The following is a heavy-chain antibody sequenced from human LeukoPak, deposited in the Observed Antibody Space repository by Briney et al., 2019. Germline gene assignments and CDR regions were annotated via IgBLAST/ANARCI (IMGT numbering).Heavy chain of an antibody. Sequence: GGSLRLSCAASGFTFSSYSMNWVRQAPGKGLEWVSYITGHSSTIYYADSVKGRFTISRDNAKNSVYLQMNSLRAEDTAVYYCARDQGSGINYYYYYMDVWGKGTTVTVSS. D-gene: IGHD3-10*01. V-gene: IGHV3-48*01. CDR1: GFTFSSYS. J-gene: IGHJ6*03. CDR2: ITGHSSTI. CDR3: ARDQGSGINYYYYYMDV.